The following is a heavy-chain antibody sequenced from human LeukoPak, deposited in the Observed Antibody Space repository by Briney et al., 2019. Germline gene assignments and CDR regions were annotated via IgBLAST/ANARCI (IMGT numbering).Heavy chain of an antibody. CDR2: IYYSGST. CDR3: ARQRAAWGSGWFDP. CDR1: GGSISSYY. J-gene: IGHJ5*02. Sequence: SETLSLTCTVSGGSISSYYWSWLRQPPGKGLEWIGYIYYSGSTNYNPSLKSRVTISVDTSKNQFSLKLSSVTAADTAVYYCARQRAAWGSGWFDPWGQGTLVTVSS. D-gene: IGHD7-27*01. V-gene: IGHV4-59*08.